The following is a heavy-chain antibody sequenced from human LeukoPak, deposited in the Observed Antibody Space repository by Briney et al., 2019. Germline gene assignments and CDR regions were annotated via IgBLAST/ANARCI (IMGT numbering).Heavy chain of an antibody. V-gene: IGHV1-8*02. J-gene: IGHJ6*02. CDR1: GGTFSSYA. CDR2: MNPNSGNT. D-gene: IGHD3-3*01. Sequence: ASVKVSCKASGGTFSSYAISWVRQATGQGLEWMGWMNPNSGNTGYAQKFQGRVTMTRNTSISTAYMELSRLRSEDTAVYYCARVPAFWSGFFFYYGIDVWGQGTTVTVSS. CDR3: ARVPAFWSGFFFYYGIDV.